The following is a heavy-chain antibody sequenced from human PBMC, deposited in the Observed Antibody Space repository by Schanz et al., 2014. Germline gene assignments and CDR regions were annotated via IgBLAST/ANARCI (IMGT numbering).Heavy chain of an antibody. D-gene: IGHD3-10*01. CDR2: ISSSGSYI. CDR1: GFTFITYT. V-gene: IGHV3-21*02. J-gene: IGHJ4*02. Sequence: EVLLVESGGGLVKPGGSLRLSCEASGFTFITYTMNWVRQAPGKGLEWVSSISSSGSYIHYADSVKGRFTISRDNAKNTLYLQMNSLRAEETAVYYCARANYRRKISFDSWGRGTLVTVSS. CDR3: ARANYRRKISFDS.